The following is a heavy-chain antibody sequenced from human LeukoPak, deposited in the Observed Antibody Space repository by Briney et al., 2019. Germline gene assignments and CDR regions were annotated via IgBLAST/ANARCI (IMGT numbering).Heavy chain of an antibody. Sequence: PGRSLRLSCAASGFTFRSYAMHWVRQAPGKGLEWVAVISYDGSNKYYADSVKGRFTISRDNSKNTLYLQMNSLRAEDTDVYYCARSRPHYDFWSGYSDDNAFDIWGQGTMVTVSS. J-gene: IGHJ3*02. V-gene: IGHV3-30*04. CDR2: ISYDGSNK. CDR3: ARSRPHYDFWSGYSDDNAFDI. D-gene: IGHD3-3*01. CDR1: GFTFRSYA.